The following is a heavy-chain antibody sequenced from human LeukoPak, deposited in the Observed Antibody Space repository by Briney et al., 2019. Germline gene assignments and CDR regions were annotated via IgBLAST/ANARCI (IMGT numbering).Heavy chain of an antibody. CDR3: ARLNWNYADY. J-gene: IGHJ4*02. CDR2: IKEDGSEK. V-gene: IGHV3-7*01. D-gene: IGHD3-3*01. CDR1: GFTFSHHW. Sequence: GGSLTLSCTASGFTFSHHWMTWVRQAPGKGLEWVANIKEDGSEKDYVDSVKGRFTISRDNGKNSLYLQMNSLRGEDTAVYYCARLNWNYADYWGQGTLVTVST.